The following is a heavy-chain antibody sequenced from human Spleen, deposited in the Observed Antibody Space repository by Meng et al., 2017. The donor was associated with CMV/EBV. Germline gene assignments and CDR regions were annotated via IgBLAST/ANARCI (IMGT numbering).Heavy chain of an antibody. V-gene: IGHV3-13*01. D-gene: IGHD3-3*01. CDR3: ARDNYDFWSGNSYYYYAMDV. Sequence: GESLKISCAASGFTFSSNDMHWVRQTTGKGLEWVSAIGTAGDTYYPGSVKGRFTISRDNSKNTLYLQMDSLRSEDTAVYYCARDNYDFWSGNSYYYYAMDVWGQGTTVTVSS. CDR2: IGTAGDT. CDR1: GFTFSSND. J-gene: IGHJ6*02.